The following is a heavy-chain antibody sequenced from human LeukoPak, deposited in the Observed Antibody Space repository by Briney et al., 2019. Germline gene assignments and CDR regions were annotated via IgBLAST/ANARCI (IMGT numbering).Heavy chain of an antibody. CDR2: ISSSSSTI. V-gene: IGHV3-48*01. J-gene: IGHJ4*02. CDR1: GFTLSSYN. D-gene: IGHD4/OR15-4a*01. CDR3: ARVPNTSPDY. Sequence: GGSLRLSCAASGFTLSSYNMNWVRQAPGKGLEWVSCISSSSSTIYYADSVKGRFTISRDNVKNSLYLQMNSLRAEDTAVYYCARVPNTSPDYWGQGTLVTVSS.